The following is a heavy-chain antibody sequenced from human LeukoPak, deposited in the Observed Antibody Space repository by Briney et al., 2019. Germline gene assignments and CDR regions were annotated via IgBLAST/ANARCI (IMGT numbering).Heavy chain of an antibody. CDR1: GYTFTSYG. CDR2: ISAYNGNT. CDR3: ARDYYDFWSGYSSLLNY. J-gene: IGHJ4*02. V-gene: IGHV1-18*01. Sequence: ASVKVSCKASGYTFTSYGISWVRQAPGQGLEWMGWISAYNGNTNYAQKLQGRVTMTTDTSTSTAYMELRSLRSDDTAVYYCARDYYDFWSGYSSLLNYWGQGTLVTVSS. D-gene: IGHD3-3*01.